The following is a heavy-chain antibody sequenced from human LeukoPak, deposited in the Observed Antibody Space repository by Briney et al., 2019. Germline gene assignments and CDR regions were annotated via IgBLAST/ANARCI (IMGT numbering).Heavy chain of an antibody. CDR3: AKDRFRATVTTTWFDP. CDR2: ISGSGGST. V-gene: IGHV3-23*01. Sequence: GGSLRLSCAASGFTFDDYGMSWVRQAPGKGLEWVSAISGSGGSTYYADSVKGRFTISRDNSKNTLYLQMNSLRAEDTAVYYCAKDRFRATVTTTWFDPWGQGTLDTVSS. D-gene: IGHD4-17*01. J-gene: IGHJ5*02. CDR1: GFTFDDYG.